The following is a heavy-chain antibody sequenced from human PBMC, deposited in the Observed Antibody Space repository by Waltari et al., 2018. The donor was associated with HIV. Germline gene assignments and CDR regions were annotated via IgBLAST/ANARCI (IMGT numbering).Heavy chain of an antibody. Sequence: QVQLQESGPGLVKPSQTLSLTCTVSGGSISSGGYYWSWIRQHPGKGLEWIGYIYYSGSTYYNPSLKSRVTISVDTSKNQFSLKLSSVTAADTAVYYCARRGPVYGGGDIDYWGQGTLVTVSS. CDR3: ARRGPVYGGGDIDY. J-gene: IGHJ4*02. D-gene: IGHD3-16*01. CDR2: IYYSGST. V-gene: IGHV4-31*03. CDR1: GGSISSGGYY.